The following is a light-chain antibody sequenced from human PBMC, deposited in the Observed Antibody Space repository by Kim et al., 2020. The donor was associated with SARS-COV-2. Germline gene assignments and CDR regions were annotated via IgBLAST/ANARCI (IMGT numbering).Light chain of an antibody. CDR2: DAS. CDR3: QQYGRSPIT. CDR1: QSVSSSY. Sequence: PGERATRSCGASQSVSSSYLAWYQQKPCLAPRLVMYDASRRATGIPDRFSGSGSGTDFTLSISRLEPEDFAVYYCQQYGRSPITFGQGTRLEIK. J-gene: IGKJ5*01. V-gene: IGKV3D-20*01.